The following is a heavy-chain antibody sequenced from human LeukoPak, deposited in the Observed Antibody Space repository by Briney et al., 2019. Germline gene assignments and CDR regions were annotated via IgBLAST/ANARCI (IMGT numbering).Heavy chain of an antibody. CDR3: ARYSGGSCYVDY. Sequence: SQTLSLTCTVSGGSISSGDYYWSWIRQHPGEGLEWIGYISYSGSAYYNPSLKSRLTISVDTSKNQFSPQLSSVTAADTAVYYCARYSGGSCYVDYWGQGTLVTVSS. V-gene: IGHV4-31*03. D-gene: IGHD2-15*01. J-gene: IGHJ4*02. CDR1: GGSISSGDYY. CDR2: ISYSGSA.